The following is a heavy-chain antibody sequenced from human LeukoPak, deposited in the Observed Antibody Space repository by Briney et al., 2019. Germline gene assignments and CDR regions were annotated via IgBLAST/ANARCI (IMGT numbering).Heavy chain of an antibody. J-gene: IGHJ4*02. D-gene: IGHD6-19*01. Sequence: GESLKISWKGSGYSFTSYWIGWVRQMPGKGLEWMGSIYPGDSDTRYSPSFQGQVTISADKSISTAYLQWSSLKASDTAMYYCARGGPYSSGLNGVYFDYWGQGTLVTVSS. CDR2: IYPGDSDT. V-gene: IGHV5-51*01. CDR1: GYSFTSYW. CDR3: ARGGPYSSGLNGVYFDY.